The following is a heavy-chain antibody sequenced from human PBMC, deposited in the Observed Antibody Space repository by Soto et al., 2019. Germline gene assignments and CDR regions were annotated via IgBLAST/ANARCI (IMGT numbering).Heavy chain of an antibody. CDR1: GFTFSNAW. Sequence: EVQLVESGGDLVKPGGSLRLSCAASGFTFSNAWMHWVRQAPGKGLEWVGRVKSRILGETTDYAAPGKGRFTISRDDSTSTVYLQMNSLKTDDTAVYYCTTGFSRDWVGFDSWGQGTMVTVSS. J-gene: IGHJ4*02. CDR3: TTGFSRDWVGFDS. V-gene: IGHV3-15*07. CDR2: VKSRILGETT. D-gene: IGHD2-21*02.